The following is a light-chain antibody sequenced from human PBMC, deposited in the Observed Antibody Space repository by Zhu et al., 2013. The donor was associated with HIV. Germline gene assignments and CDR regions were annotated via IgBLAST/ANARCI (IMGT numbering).Light chain of an antibody. Sequence: EIVLTQSPATLSLSPGERATLSCRASQRINNYLAWYQQKPGQAPRLLIYDASNRATGIPARFSGSGSGTEFTLTISSLQSEDFAVYYCQQNNNWPQTFGQGTKVEIK. J-gene: IGKJ1*01. CDR3: QQNNNWPQT. V-gene: IGKV3D-15*01. CDR2: DAS. CDR1: QRINNY.